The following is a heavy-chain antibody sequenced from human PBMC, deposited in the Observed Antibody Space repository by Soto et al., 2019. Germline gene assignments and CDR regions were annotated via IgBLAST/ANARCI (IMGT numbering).Heavy chain of an antibody. J-gene: IGHJ4*02. CDR2: INAGNGNT. CDR3: ARGARLRFSGYYFDY. CDR1: GYTFTSYA. V-gene: IGHV1-3*01. Sequence: ASVKVSCKASGYTFTSYAMHWVRQAPGQRLEWMGWINAGNGNTKYSQKFQGRVTITRDTSASTAYMELSSLRSEDTAVYYCARGARLRFSGYYFDYWGQGTLVTVSS. D-gene: IGHD5-12*01.